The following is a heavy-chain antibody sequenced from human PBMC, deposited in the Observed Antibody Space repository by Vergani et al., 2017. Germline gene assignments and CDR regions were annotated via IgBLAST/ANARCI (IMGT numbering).Heavy chain of an antibody. V-gene: IGHV1-46*03. J-gene: IGHJ4*02. CDR1: GYTFTNYY. CDR2: INPSGGST. Sequence: QVLLVQSGAEVKKPGASVRVSCKTSGYTFTNYYIHWVRQAPGQGLEWMGIINPSGGSTTYAQQFQGRLTMTRDTSTSTVYMDLSNLISEDTAVYYCARPHVDILPPDPRRLDYWGQGTLVTVSS. CDR3: ARPHVDILPPDPRRLDY. D-gene: IGHD5-24*01.